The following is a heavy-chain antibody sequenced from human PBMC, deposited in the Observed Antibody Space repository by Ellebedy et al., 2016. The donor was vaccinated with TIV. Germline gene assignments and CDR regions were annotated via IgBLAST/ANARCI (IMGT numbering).Heavy chain of an antibody. CDR1: GFSFSDSY. CDR2: ISGRGSTI. Sequence: GESLKISXAASGFSFSDSYMSWIRQAPGKGLEWVSYISGRGSTIYYADSVKGRFTISRDNAKNSLYLQMNSLRAEDTAVYYCAREYGGSWHAGYYFDYWGQGTLVTVSS. V-gene: IGHV3-11*01. CDR3: AREYGGSWHAGYYFDY. J-gene: IGHJ4*02. D-gene: IGHD6-13*01.